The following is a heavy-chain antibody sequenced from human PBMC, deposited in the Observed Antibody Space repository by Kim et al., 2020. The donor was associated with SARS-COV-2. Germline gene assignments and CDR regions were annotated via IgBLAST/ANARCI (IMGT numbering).Heavy chain of an antibody. CDR2: NAGNGNT. Sequence: NAGNGNTKYSQKFQGRVTITRDTSASTAYMELSSLRSEDTAVYYCARWDVWGQGTTVTVSS. CDR3: ARWDV. V-gene: IGHV1-3*01. J-gene: IGHJ6*02.